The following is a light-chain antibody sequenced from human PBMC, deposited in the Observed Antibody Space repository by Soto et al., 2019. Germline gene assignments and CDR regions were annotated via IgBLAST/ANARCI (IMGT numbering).Light chain of an antibody. V-gene: IGLV2-14*03. CDR1: SSDIGRYNY. J-gene: IGLJ2*01. CDR2: DVS. Sequence: QSALTQPASVSGSPGQSITISCTGTSSDIGRYNYVSWYQHSPGKAPKLIIYDVSDRPSGVSKRFSGSKSGTTASLTISGLQAEDEADYYCGSYTSSDTMIFGGGTKLTVL. CDR3: GSYTSSDTMI.